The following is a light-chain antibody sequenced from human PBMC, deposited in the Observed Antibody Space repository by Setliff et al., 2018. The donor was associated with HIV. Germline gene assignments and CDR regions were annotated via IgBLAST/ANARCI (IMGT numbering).Light chain of an antibody. CDR3: QVWDSSSDHHV. CDR1: NIGSKS. J-gene: IGLJ1*01. CDR2: YDS. Sequence: SSELTQPPSVSVAPGKTARITCGGDNIGSKSVHWYQQKPGQAPVLVIYYDSDRPSGIPERFSGSNSGNTATLTLSGVEAGDEADYYCQVWDSSSDHHVFGTGTKGTV. V-gene: IGLV3-21*04.